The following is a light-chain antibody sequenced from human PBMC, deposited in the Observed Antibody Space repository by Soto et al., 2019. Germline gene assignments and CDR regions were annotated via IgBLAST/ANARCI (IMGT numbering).Light chain of an antibody. V-gene: IGKV1-5*03. J-gene: IGKJ1*01. Sequence: DIQMTQSPSNLSASVGDRVTITCRASKVFVGCLAWYQQKPGKAPTLLTSKPPTLESGAPSRFSGSASGTEFTLTISSLQPDDFATYYCQQYNGYGSWTFGQGTKVEIK. CDR3: QQYNGYGSWT. CDR2: KPP. CDR1: KVFVGC.